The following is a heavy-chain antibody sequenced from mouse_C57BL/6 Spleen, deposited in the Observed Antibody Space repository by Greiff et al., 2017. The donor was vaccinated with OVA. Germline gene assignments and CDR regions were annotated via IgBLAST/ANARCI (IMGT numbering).Heavy chain of an antibody. CDR3: ARLREFITTVVAPYYFDY. V-gene: IGHV1-63*01. J-gene: IGHJ2*01. CDR2: IYPGGGYT. D-gene: IGHD1-1*01. Sequence: QVQLQQSGAELVRPGTSVKMSCKASGYTFTNYWIGWAKQRPGHGLEWIGDIYPGGGYTNYNEKFKGKATLTADKSSSTAYMQFSSLTSEDSAIYYCARLREFITTVVAPYYFDYWGQGTTLTVSS. CDR1: GYTFTNYW.